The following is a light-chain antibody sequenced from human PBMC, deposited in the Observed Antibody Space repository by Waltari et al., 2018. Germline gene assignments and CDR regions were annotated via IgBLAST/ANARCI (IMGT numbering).Light chain of an antibody. J-gene: IGKJ1*01. CDR3: QHYVSLPVT. CDR1: QSVSRA. Sequence: EIVLTQSPGTLSLSPGEMATLSCRASQSVSRALAWYQQNPGQAPRLLIYGASNRATGIPDRFSGSGSGTDFSLIISRLEPEDFAVYYCQHYVSLPVTFGQGTKVEIK. V-gene: IGKV3-20*01. CDR2: GAS.